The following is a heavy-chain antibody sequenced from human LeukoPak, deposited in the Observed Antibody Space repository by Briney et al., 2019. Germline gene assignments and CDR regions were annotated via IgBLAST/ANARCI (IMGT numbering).Heavy chain of an antibody. CDR2: ISSSSSYI. V-gene: IGHV3-21*01. Sequence: GGSLRLSCAASGFTFTTYCMSWVRQAPGKGLGWVSSISSSSSYIYYADSVKGRFTISRDNAKNSLYLQMNSLRAEDTAVYYCARDRVRGLVVRPNWFDPWGQGTLVTVSS. CDR1: GFTFTTYC. J-gene: IGHJ5*02. D-gene: IGHD2-15*01. CDR3: ARDRVRGLVVRPNWFDP.